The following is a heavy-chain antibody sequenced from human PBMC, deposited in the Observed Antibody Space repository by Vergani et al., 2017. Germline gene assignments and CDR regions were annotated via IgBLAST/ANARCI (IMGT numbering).Heavy chain of an antibody. D-gene: IGHD1-26*01. CDR2: IRWNSGSI. CDR1: GFTFDDYA. CDR3: AKERSLYCYCYMGV. Sequence: EVQLVESGGGLVQPGRSLRLSCAASGFTFDDYAMHGVRQAPGKGLEWVSGIRWNSGSIGYADSVKGRLTISRDNAKNCLYLQMNSLRAEDTAVYYCAKERSLYCYCYMGVWGKGNTVTGSS. J-gene: IGHJ6*03. V-gene: IGHV3-9*01.